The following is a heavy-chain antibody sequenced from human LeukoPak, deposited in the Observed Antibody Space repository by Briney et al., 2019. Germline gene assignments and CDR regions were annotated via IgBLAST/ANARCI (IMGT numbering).Heavy chain of an antibody. J-gene: IGHJ5*02. CDR1: GGSISSSSYY. D-gene: IGHD6-19*01. Sequence: SETLSLTCTVPGGSISSSSYYWGWIRQPPGKGLEWIGSIYYSGSTYYNPSLKSRVTISVDTSKNQFSLKLSSVTAADTAVYYCARQDISGWYRTNWFDPWGQGTLVTVSS. CDR3: ARQDISGWYRTNWFDP. CDR2: IYYSGST. V-gene: IGHV4-39*01.